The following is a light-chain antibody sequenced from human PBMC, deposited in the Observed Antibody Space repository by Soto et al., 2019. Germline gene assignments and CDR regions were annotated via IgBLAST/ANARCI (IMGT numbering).Light chain of an antibody. CDR3: QQRGNWPRTWA. J-gene: IGKJ1*01. CDR1: QSISID. CDR2: DAS. Sequence: EIVLRQSPVTLSLSPGEGATLSCKASQSISIDLAWYQQKPGQVPRLLIYDASSRATGIPGRFTGSGSGTDFTLTISSLEPEDFAVYYCQQRGNWPRTWAFGQGTKVEV. V-gene: IGKV3-11*01.